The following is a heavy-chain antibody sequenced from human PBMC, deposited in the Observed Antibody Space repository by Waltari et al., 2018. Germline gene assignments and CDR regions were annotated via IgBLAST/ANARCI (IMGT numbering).Heavy chain of an antibody. V-gene: IGHV3-7*01. CDR3: VSNLFEK. CDR1: GFTFGNYW. CDR2: IKEYGSER. Sequence: EAQLVQSGGGLAPPGGSLRLPCAASGFTFGNYWMTWVRQAPGEGVEWVANIKEYGSERSYVESGNGRFTISRDNTRRSLFLQMNGLRVEDTGVYYCVSNLFEKWGQGALVTVSS. D-gene: IGHD3-16*01. J-gene: IGHJ4*02.